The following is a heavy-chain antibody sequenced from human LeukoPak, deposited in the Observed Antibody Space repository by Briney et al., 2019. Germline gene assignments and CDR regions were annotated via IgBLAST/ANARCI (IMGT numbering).Heavy chain of an antibody. V-gene: IGHV4-30-4*08. CDR3: ARGTLLWFGELLGRFDP. J-gene: IGHJ5*02. CDR1: GGSISSGGYY. Sequence: SQTLSLTCTVSGGSISSGGYYWSWIREHPGKGLEWIGYIYYSGSTYYNPSLRSRVTISVDTSKNQFSLKLSSVTAADTAVYYCARGTLLWFGELLGRFDPWGQGTLVTVSS. D-gene: IGHD3-10*01. CDR2: IYYSGST.